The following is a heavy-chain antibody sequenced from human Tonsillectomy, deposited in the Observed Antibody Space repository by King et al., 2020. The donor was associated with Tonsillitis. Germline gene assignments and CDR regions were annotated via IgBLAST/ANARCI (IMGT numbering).Heavy chain of an antibody. CDR3: ARDCSTTSCSAWHAFDI. J-gene: IGHJ3*02. D-gene: IGHD2-2*01. CDR2: ISSSSSAI. V-gene: IGHV3-48*02. CDR1: GFTFSSYS. Sequence: DVQLVESGGGLVQPGGSLRLSCAASGFTFSSYSMNWVRQAPGKGLERVSYISSSSSAIYYADSMKGRFTISRDNAKNSLYLQMNSLRDEDTAVYYCARDCSTTSCSAWHAFDIWGQGTMVTVSS.